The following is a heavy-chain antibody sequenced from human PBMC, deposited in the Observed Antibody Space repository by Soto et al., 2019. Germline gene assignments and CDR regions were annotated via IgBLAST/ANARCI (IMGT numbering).Heavy chain of an antibody. CDR3: ARAVAGPAHFDY. J-gene: IGHJ4*02. CDR2: IIPILGIA. D-gene: IGHD6-19*01. CDR1: GGTCSSYT. V-gene: IGHV1-69*02. Sequence: QGQLVQYGAEVKKPGSSVKDTCKASGGTCSSYTISWVRHAPGQGLEWMGRIIPILGIANYAQKFQGRVTITADKSTSTAYMELSSLRSEDTAVYYCARAVAGPAHFDYWGQGTLVTVSS.